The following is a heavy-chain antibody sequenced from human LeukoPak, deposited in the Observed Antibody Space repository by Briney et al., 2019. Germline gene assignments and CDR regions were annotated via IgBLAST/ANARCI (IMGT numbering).Heavy chain of an antibody. CDR2: ITNNGRST. CDR3: ASTYSSDSSGYYPFDY. V-gene: IGHV3-64D*09. J-gene: IGHJ4*02. CDR1: GFTFSRYA. Sequence: GRSLRLSCSASGFTFSRYAMHWFRQPPGKGLEYVSGITNNGRSTYYADSVKGRFTISRDNSKNTLYLQMSSLRAEDTAVYYCASTYSSDSSGYYPFDYWGQGTLVTVPS. D-gene: IGHD3-22*01.